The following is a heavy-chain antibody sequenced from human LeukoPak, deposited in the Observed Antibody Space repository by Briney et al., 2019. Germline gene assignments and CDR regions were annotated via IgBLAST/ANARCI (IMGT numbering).Heavy chain of an antibody. Sequence: PSETLSLTCTVSGGSISSSSYYWGWIRQPPGKGLEWIGSIYYSGSTYYNPSLKSRVTISVDTSKNQFSLKLSSVTAADTAVYYCARLVTPGYFDLWGRGTLVTVSS. CDR1: GGSISSSSYY. CDR2: IYYSGST. D-gene: IGHD4-23*01. V-gene: IGHV4-39*01. CDR3: ARLVTPGYFDL. J-gene: IGHJ2*01.